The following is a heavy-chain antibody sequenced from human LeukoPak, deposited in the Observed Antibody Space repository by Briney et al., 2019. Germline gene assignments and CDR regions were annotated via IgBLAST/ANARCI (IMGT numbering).Heavy chain of an antibody. Sequence: PGGSLRLSCAASGFTFSDYYMSWIRQAPGKGLEWVSYISSSGSTIYYADSVKGRFTISRDNAKNSLYLQMYSLRAEDTAVYYCASQHCSGGSCLYNYWGQGTLVTVSS. D-gene: IGHD2-15*01. J-gene: IGHJ4*02. V-gene: IGHV3-11*01. CDR3: ASQHCSGGSCLYNY. CDR1: GFTFSDYY. CDR2: ISSSGSTI.